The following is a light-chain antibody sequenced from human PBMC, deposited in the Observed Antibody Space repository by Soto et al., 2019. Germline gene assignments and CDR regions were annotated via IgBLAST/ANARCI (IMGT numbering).Light chain of an antibody. Sequence: QSVLTQPASVSGSPGQSITISCTGTSSDVGGYIYVSWYQQHPGKAPKLMIYDGTSRPSGVSYRFSGSKSGNTASLTISGLQAEDEADYYCSSYTTSSSYVFGTGTKLTVL. J-gene: IGLJ1*01. CDR1: SSDVGGYIY. CDR3: SSYTTSSSYV. V-gene: IGLV2-14*01. CDR2: DGT.